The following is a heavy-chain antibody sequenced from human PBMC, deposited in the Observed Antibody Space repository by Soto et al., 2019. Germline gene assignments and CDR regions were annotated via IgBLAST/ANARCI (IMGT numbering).Heavy chain of an antibody. CDR1: GGSVSSGSYY. CDR2: IYYSGST. Sequence: QVQLQESGPGLVKPSETLSLTCTVSGGSVSSGSYYWSWIRQPPGKGLEWIGYIYYSGSTNYNPSPKSRVTVSVDTSKNQFSLKLSSVPAADTAVYFCARGIEGWYQGRYYSGMDVWGQGTTVTVSS. CDR3: ARGIEGWYQGRYYSGMDV. J-gene: IGHJ6*02. D-gene: IGHD6-19*01. V-gene: IGHV4-61*01.